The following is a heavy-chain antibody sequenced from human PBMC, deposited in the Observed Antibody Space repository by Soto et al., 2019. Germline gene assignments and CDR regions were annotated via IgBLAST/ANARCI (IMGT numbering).Heavy chain of an antibody. Sequence: SETLSLTCTVSGGSISSYYWSWIRQPPGKGLEWIGYIYYSGSTNYNPSLKSRVTISVDTSKNQFSLKLSSVTAADTAVYYCASLTSGEYYGGYGTDDAFDIWGQGTMVTVSS. CDR2: IYYSGST. D-gene: IGHD5-12*01. CDR1: GGSISSYY. CDR3: ASLTSGEYYGGYGTDDAFDI. V-gene: IGHV4-59*01. J-gene: IGHJ3*02.